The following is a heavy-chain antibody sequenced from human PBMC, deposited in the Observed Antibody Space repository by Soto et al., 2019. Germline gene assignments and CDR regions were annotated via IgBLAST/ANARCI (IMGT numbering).Heavy chain of an antibody. CDR1: GFTFGNFW. CDR3: AKLPWEVAPS. D-gene: IGHD1-26*01. V-gene: IGHV3-74*03. J-gene: IGHJ5*02. CDR2: IGPGGTDI. Sequence: VGSLRLSCSDSGFTFGNFWIHWVRQAPGKGLEWVSHIGPGGTDIVYADSVKGRFIISRDNARNTVYLQMNSLEAEDTAVYYCAKLPWEVAPSWGQGTLVTVSS.